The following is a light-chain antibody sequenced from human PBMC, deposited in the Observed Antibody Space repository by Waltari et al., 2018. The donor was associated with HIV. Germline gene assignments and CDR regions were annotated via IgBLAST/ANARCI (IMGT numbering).Light chain of an antibody. J-gene: IGKJ1*01. V-gene: IGKV2-30*01. CDR3: MQGTHWPPWT. Sequence: DVVMTQSPLSLPVPLGQPASISSRSSPSLVYTAGNTYLNCFQQRPGQSPRRLIYKVSNRDSGVPDRFSGSGSGTDFTLKISRVEAEDVGVYYCMQGTHWPPWTFGQGTKVEIK. CDR2: KVS. CDR1: PSLVYTAGNTY.